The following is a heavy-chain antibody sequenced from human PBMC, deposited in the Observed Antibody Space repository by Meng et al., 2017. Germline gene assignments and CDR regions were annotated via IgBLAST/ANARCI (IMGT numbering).Heavy chain of an antibody. J-gene: IGHJ6*02. Sequence: GSLRLSCTVSGGSISSYYWSWIRQPPGKGPEWIGYIYYSGSTNYNPSLKSRVTISVDTSKNQFSLKLSSVTAADTAVYYCARVYYDYVWGSYGYYGMDVWGQGTTVTVSS. CDR2: IYYSGST. V-gene: IGHV4-59*01. D-gene: IGHD3-16*01. CDR1: GGSISSYY. CDR3: ARVYYDYVWGSYGYYGMDV.